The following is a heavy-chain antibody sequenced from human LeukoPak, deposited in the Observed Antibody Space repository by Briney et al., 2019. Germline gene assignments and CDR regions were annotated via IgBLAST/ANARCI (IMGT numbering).Heavy chain of an antibody. CDR2: MYNSGST. CDR3: ARGIESYGDYGY. D-gene: IGHD4-17*01. V-gene: IGHV4-59*01. J-gene: IGHJ4*02. CDR1: GGSISGSY. Sequence: SETLSLTRTVSGGSISGSYWSWIRQPPGKGLEWIAYMYNSGSTNYNPSLKSRVTISIDTSKNQFSLKLSSLTAADTAIYYCARGIESYGDYGYWGQGILVAVSS.